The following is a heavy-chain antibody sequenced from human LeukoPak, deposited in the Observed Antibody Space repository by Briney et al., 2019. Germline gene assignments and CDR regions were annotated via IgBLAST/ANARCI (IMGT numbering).Heavy chain of an antibody. Sequence: GGSLRLSCVASGFTFSKNWMHWVRQAPGKGLVWVSRIQGDGSNTNYADSVKGRFSISRDNAKNTVYLQMTSLWAEDTGIYYCSRGTSAGGPISPFDFWGQGTVVTVTS. J-gene: IGHJ4*02. CDR3: SRGTSAGGPISPFDF. CDR1: GFTFSKNW. V-gene: IGHV3-74*01. CDR2: IQGDGSNT. D-gene: IGHD6-13*01.